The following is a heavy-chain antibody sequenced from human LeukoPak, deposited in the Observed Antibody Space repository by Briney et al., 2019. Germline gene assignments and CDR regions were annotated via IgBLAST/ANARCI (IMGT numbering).Heavy chain of an antibody. CDR2: ISAYNGNT. CDR1: GYTFTSYG. J-gene: IGHJ3*02. CDR3: ARDVTYYYDSSGNGFDI. D-gene: IGHD3-22*01. V-gene: IGHV1-18*01. Sequence: ASVKVSCKASGYTFTSYGISWVRQAPGQGLEWMGWISAYNGNTNYAQKLQGRVTMTTDTSTSTAYMELRSLRSDGTAVYYCARDVTYYYDSSGNGFDIWGQGTMVTVSS.